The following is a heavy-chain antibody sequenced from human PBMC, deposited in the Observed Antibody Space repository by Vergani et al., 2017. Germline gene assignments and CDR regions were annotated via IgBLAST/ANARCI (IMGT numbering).Heavy chain of an antibody. CDR2: INPSGGST. V-gene: IGHV1-46*03. CDR1: GYTFTSYY. Sequence: QVQLVQSGAEVKKPGASVKVSCKASGYTFTSYYMHWVRQAPGQGLEWMGIINPSGGSTSYAQKFQGRVTMTRDTSTSTVYMELSSLRSEDTAVYYCARVFVRGRAAAGRAAFDPWGQGTLVTVSS. J-gene: IGHJ5*02. D-gene: IGHD6-13*01. CDR3: ARVFVRGRAAAGRAAFDP.